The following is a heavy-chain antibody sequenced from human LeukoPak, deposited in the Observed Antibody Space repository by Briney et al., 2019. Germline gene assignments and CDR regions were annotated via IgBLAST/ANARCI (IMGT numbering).Heavy chain of an antibody. CDR3: ASGRLTNYYYYYGMDV. D-gene: IGHD1-26*01. V-gene: IGHV4-59*01. CDR2: IYYSGST. J-gene: IGHJ6*02. Sequence: SETLSLTCTVSGGSISSYYWSWIRQPPGKGLEWIGCIYYSGSTNYNSSLKSRVTISVDTSKNQFSLKLSSVTAADTAVYYCASGRLTNYYYYYGMDVWGQGTTVTVSS. CDR1: GGSISSYY.